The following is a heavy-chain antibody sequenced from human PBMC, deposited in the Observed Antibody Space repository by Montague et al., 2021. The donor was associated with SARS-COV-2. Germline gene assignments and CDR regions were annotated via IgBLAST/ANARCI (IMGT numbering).Heavy chain of an antibody. CDR1: GDSINGYY. CDR3: ARLSAYNAFDAFDI. V-gene: IGHV4-59*01. J-gene: IGHJ3*02. D-gene: IGHD5-24*01. CDR2: TCYSGST. Sequence: SETLSLTCTVSGDSINGYYWSWIRQPPGKGLEWIGDTCYSGSTMYNPSLKSRVTISVDTSRNQFSLNLSSVTAADPAVYFCARLSAYNAFDAFDIWGPGTIVTVS.